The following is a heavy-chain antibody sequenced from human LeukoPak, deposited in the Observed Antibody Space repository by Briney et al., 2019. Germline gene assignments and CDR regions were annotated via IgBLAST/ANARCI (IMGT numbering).Heavy chain of an antibody. D-gene: IGHD1-1*01. Sequence: GGSLRLSYAVSGLTFSRYAINWVRPPPGKGLEWVSIISNSGGISVYADSVKGRFTISRDNSKNTLYLQMSSLRAEDTAVYYCAVEGFDIWGHGTMVTVSS. CDR2: ISNSGGIS. CDR3: AVEGFDI. V-gene: IGHV3-23*01. CDR1: GLTFSRYA. J-gene: IGHJ3*02.